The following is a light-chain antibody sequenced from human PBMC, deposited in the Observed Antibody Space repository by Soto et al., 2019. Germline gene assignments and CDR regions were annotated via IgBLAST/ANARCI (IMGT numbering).Light chain of an antibody. Sequence: EIVMTQSPATLSVSPGERATLSCRASQSISNKLAWYQQKPSQAPRLLIYGASTRASGIPARFSGSGSGTEFTLTISSLQSEDSAVYYCQQCNNWPSWTFGQGTKVEIK. CDR1: QSISNK. V-gene: IGKV3-15*01. CDR2: GAS. J-gene: IGKJ1*01. CDR3: QQCNNWPSWT.